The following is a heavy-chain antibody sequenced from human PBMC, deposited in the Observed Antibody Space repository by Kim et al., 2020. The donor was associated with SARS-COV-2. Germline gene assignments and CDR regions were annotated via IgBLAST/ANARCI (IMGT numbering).Heavy chain of an antibody. CDR1: GYTLTELS. CDR2: FDPEDGET. Sequence: ASVKVSCKVSGYTLTELSMHWVRQAPGKGLEWMGGFDPEDGETIYAQKFQGRVTMTEDTSTDTAYMELSSLRSEDTAVYYCATAPVVVGATLSDYYYYGMDVWGQGTTVTGSS. CDR3: ATAPVVVGATLSDYYYYGMDV. J-gene: IGHJ6*02. V-gene: IGHV1-24*01. D-gene: IGHD1-26*01.